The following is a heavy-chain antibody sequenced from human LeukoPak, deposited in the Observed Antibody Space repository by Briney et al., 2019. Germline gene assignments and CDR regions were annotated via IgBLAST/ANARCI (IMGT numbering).Heavy chain of an antibody. CDR2: INPSGGST. V-gene: IGHV1-46*01. D-gene: IGHD6-13*01. Sequence: ASVKVSCKVSGYTLTELSMHWVRQAPGQGLEWMGIINPSGGSTSYAQKFQGRVTMTRDMSTSTVYMELSSLRSEDTAVYYCARSSSWYEVWFDPWGQGTLVTVSS. CDR1: GYTLTELS. CDR3: ARSSSWYEVWFDP. J-gene: IGHJ5*02.